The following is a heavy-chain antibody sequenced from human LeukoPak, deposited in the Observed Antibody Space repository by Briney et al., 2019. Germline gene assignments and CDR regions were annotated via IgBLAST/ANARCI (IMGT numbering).Heavy chain of an antibody. V-gene: IGHV1-69*13. CDR1: GGTFSSYA. CDR3: ARDSSSGGWYRGEFDY. CDR2: IIPIFGTA. D-gene: IGHD6-19*01. Sequence: SVKVSCKASGGTFSSYAISWVRQAPGQGLEWMGGIIPIFGTANYAQKFQGRVTITADESTSTAYMELSSLRSEDTAVYYCARDSSSGGWYRGEFDYWGQGTLVTVSS. J-gene: IGHJ4*02.